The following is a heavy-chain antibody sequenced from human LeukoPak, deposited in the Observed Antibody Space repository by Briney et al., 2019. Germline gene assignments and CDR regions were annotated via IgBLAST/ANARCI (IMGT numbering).Heavy chain of an antibody. J-gene: IGHJ4*02. CDR1: GYTFTSYG. CDR3: ARLRITSFGVALIFDY. Sequence: ASVKVSCKASGYTFTSYGISWVRQAPGQGLEWMGWISAYNGNTNYAQKLQGRVTMTTDTSTSTAYMELRSLRSDDTAVYYCARLRITSFGVALIFDYWGQGTLVTVSS. CDR2: ISAYNGNT. V-gene: IGHV1-18*01. D-gene: IGHD3-3*01.